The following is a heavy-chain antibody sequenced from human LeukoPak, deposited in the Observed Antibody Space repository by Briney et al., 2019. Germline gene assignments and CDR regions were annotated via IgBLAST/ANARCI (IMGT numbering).Heavy chain of an antibody. J-gene: IGHJ4*02. D-gene: IGHD1-14*01. CDR1: CLSVSSYY. Sequence: ADPLSLPCSVSCLSVSSYYGSWIRHAPGKGREWIGYIHNSGRNNYNPTIKSRVPRFVDTYTKQVSLRLSSVNAADTAVYYCARHGTTSSESYFDSWGQGALVTVSS. V-gene: IGHV4-59*08. CDR3: ARHGTTSSESYFDS. CDR2: IHNSGRN.